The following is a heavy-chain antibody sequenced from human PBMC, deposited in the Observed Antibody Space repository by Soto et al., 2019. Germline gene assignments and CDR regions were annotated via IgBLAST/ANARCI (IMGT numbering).Heavy chain of an antibody. CDR3: ARDTGWPPYFDY. CDR1: GGSISSGGYY. CDR2: IYYSGST. Sequence: SETLSLTCTVSGGSISSGGYYWRWIRQHPGKGLEWIGYIYYSGSTYYNPSLKGRVTISVDTSKNQFSLKLSSVTAADTAVYYCARDTGWPPYFDYWGQGTLVTVSS. V-gene: IGHV4-31*03. D-gene: IGHD4-17*01. J-gene: IGHJ4*02.